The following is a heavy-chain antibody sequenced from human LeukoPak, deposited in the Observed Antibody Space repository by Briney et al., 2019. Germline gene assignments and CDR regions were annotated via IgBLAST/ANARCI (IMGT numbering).Heavy chain of an antibody. V-gene: IGHV4-31*03. CDR1: GASFNTGDYY. CDR2: IYNGGST. Sequence: SETLSLTCIVSGASFNTGDYYWNWIRQHPGKGLEWIGYIYNGGSTYYNPSLKSRVTISVDTSKNHFSLRLTSVTAADSAVYYCARGAPPDSWGQGTLVTVSS. J-gene: IGHJ4*02. CDR3: ARGAPPDS.